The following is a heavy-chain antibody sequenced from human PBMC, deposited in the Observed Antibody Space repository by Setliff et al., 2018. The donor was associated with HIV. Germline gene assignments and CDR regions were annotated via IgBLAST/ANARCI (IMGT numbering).Heavy chain of an antibody. CDR2: VNHAGST. J-gene: IGHJ4*02. CDR3: ARTRALNSSNWNPFDY. CDR1: GGSFNDFY. D-gene: IGHD1-1*01. Sequence: SETLSLTCAVYGGSFNDFYWTWIRQPPGKGLQWIGDVNHAGSTTYNPSLKSRVTISIDTSKNQFSLKLTSVTVADSALYFRARTRALNSSNWNPFDYWGQGTQVTVSS. V-gene: IGHV4-34*01.